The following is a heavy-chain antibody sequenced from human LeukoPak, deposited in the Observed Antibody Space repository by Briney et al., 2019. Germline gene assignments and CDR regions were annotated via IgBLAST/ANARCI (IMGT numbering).Heavy chain of an antibody. CDR3: ARLAAAELYYFDY. J-gene: IGHJ4*02. Sequence: PSETLSPTCTVSGGSISSSSYYWGWIRQPPGKGLEWIGSIYYSGSTYYNPSLKSRVTISVDTSKNQFSLKLSSVTAADTAVYYCARLAAAELYYFDYWGQGTLVTVSS. V-gene: IGHV4-39*01. CDR2: IYYSGST. CDR1: GGSISSSSYY. D-gene: IGHD6-13*01.